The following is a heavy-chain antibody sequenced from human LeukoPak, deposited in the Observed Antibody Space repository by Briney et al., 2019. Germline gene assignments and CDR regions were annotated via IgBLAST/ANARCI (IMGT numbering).Heavy chain of an antibody. V-gene: IGHV3-30*04. CDR2: IANDGSRK. CDR3: AKDEGSYGLDF. J-gene: IGHJ4*02. CDR1: GFTFSSYA. D-gene: IGHD4-17*01. Sequence: PGGSLRLSCSASGFTFSSYAMHWVRQAPGQGLEWVAGIANDGSRKHYADSVKGRFTISRDNSKNTMYLQMDSLRAEETALYYCAKDEGSYGLDFWGQGVLVTVSP.